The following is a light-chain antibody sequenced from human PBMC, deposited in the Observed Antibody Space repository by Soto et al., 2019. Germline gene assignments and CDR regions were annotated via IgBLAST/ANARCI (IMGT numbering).Light chain of an antibody. V-gene: IGKV3-20*01. Sequence: EIVLKQSPATLSLSPGERATLSCRSSQSVSSYLAWYQQKPGQAPRLLIYGASARATGFPARFSASGSGADFTLTISRLEPEDFAVYYCQQYSTSPLTFGQGTKVDI. J-gene: IGKJ1*01. CDR2: GAS. CDR1: QSVSSY. CDR3: QQYSTSPLT.